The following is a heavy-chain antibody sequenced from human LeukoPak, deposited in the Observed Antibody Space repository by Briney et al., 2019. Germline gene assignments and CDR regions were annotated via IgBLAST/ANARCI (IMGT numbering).Heavy chain of an antibody. V-gene: IGHV5-51*01. CDR2: IYPGDSDT. Sequence: GESLKISCKGSGYSFTSYWIGWVRQMPGKGLEWMGIIYPGDSDTRYSPSFQGRVTISADKSISTAYLQWSSLRAEDTAVYYCAKDPTANDAFDIWGQGTMVTVSS. CDR1: GYSFTSYW. CDR3: AKDPTANDAFDI. D-gene: IGHD1-14*01. J-gene: IGHJ3*02.